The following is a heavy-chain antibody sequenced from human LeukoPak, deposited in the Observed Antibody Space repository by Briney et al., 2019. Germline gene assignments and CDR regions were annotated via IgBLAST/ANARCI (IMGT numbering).Heavy chain of an antibody. CDR2: ISGSGGST. J-gene: IGHJ6*02. CDR3: AKDHTVNYYYYGMDV. V-gene: IGHV3-23*01. CDR1: GFTFSSYA. Sequence: GGSLRLSCAASGFTFSSYAMSWVRQAPGKGPEWVSAISGSGGSTYYADSVKGRFTISRDNSKNTLYLQMNSLGAEDTAVYYCAKDHTVNYYYYGMDVWGQGTTVTVSS. D-gene: IGHD4-17*01.